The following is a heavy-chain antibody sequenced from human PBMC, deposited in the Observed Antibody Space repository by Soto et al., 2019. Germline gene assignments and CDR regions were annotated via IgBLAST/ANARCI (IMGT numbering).Heavy chain of an antibody. CDR1: GGSISSYY. V-gene: IGHV4-59*08. Sequence: SETLSLTCTVSGGSISSYYWSWIRQPPGKGLEWIGYIYYSGSTNYNPSLKSRVTISVDTSKNQFSLKLSSVTAADTAVYYCARRSSIHSCQAYYFDYGGQATLVTGSS. D-gene: IGHD2-15*01. J-gene: IGHJ4*02. CDR2: IYYSGST. CDR3: ARRSSIHSCQAYYFDY.